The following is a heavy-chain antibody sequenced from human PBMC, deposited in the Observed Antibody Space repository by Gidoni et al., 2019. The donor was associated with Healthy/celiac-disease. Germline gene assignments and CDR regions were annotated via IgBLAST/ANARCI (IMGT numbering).Heavy chain of an antibody. V-gene: IGHV3-21*01. J-gene: IGHJ5*02. CDR1: GFTFSSYS. Sequence: EVQLVESGGGLVKPGGSLRLSWAASGFTFSSYSMNWVRQAPGKGLEWVSSISSSSSYIYYADSVKGRFTISRDNAKNSLYLQMNSLRAEDTAVYYCARDTMGAKRYCSGGSCYSGWFDPWGQGTLVTVSS. D-gene: IGHD2-15*01. CDR2: ISSSSSYI. CDR3: ARDTMGAKRYCSGGSCYSGWFDP.